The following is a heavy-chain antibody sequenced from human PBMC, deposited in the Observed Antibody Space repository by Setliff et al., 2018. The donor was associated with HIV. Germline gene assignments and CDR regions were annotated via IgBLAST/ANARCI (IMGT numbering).Heavy chain of an antibody. Sequence: ASVKVSCKASGYSFTSYYIHWVRQAPGQGLEWMGVINPSGVSAYYAQRLQDRITMTSDTSTSTVFLDLSSLTSDDTAVYFCARVYCSIASCDNEYYFDYWGQGTLVTAPQ. D-gene: IGHD2-2*01. CDR1: GYSFTSYY. CDR2: INPSGVSA. V-gene: IGHV1-46*01. CDR3: ARVYCSIASCDNEYYFDY. J-gene: IGHJ4*02.